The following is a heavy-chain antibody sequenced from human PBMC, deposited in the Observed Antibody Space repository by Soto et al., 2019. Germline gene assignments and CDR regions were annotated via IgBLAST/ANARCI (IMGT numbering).Heavy chain of an antibody. V-gene: IGHV1-8*01. CDR3: ARGPHPYVNDY. J-gene: IGHJ4*02. D-gene: IGHD2-8*01. CDR1: GYPLTSYD. Sequence: QVQLVQSGAEVKKPGASVKVSCKASGYPLTSYDINWVRQATGQGLEWMGWMNPNTDNTGNTKKFQGRVTMTRSTSISTAYMELSSLRSEDAAVYYCARGPHPYVNDYWGQGTLVTVSS. CDR2: MNPNTDNT.